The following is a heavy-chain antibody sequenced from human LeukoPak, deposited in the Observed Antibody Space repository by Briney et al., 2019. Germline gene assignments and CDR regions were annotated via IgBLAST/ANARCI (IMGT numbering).Heavy chain of an antibody. J-gene: IGHJ4*02. CDR3: ARRFQPVTWDY. Sequence: ASVKVSCKASGYSFPSYDISWVRQAPGQGLEWMGWIRAYNGSTNYAQKFQGRVTMTTDTSTSTAYMELRSLRSDDTAVYYCARRFQPVTWDYWGQGTLVTVSS. CDR2: IRAYNGST. V-gene: IGHV1-18*01. D-gene: IGHD4-17*01. CDR1: GYSFPSYD.